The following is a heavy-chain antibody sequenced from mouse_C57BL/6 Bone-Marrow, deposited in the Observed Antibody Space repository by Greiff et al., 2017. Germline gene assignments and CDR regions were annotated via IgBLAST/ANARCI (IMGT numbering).Heavy chain of an antibody. D-gene: IGHD1-1*01. Sequence: QVQLKQPGAELVRPGTSVKLSCKASGYTFTSYWMHWVKQRPGQGLEWIGVIDPSDSYTNYNQKFKGKATLTVYTSSSTAYMQLSSLTSESSAVYSWARSHYYGSSPFAYWCQGTLVTVSA. J-gene: IGHJ3*01. V-gene: IGHV1-59*01. CDR3: ARSHYYGSSPFAY. CDR2: IDPSDSYT. CDR1: GYTFTSYW.